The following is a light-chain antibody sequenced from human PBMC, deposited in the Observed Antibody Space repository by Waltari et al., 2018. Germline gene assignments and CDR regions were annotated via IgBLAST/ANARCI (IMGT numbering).Light chain of an antibody. Sequence: TGTSSDVGGYNYVSWYQQHPGKAPKFLIYEVSKRPSGVPDRFSGSKSGNAASLTVSGLQAEDEADYYCSSYAGSNNWVFGGGTKLTVL. CDR3: SSYAGSNNWV. J-gene: IGLJ3*02. CDR1: SSDVGGYNY. CDR2: EVS. V-gene: IGLV2-8*01.